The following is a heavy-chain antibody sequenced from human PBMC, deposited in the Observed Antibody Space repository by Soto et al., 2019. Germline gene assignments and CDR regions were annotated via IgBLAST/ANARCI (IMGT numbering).Heavy chain of an antibody. CDR2: IYSGGST. J-gene: IGHJ4*02. CDR1: GFTVSSNY. Sequence: EVQLVESGGGLVQPGVSLRLSCAASGFTVSSNYMSWVRQAPGKGLEWVSVIYSGGSTYYADSVKGRFTISRHNSKNTLYLLMNSLRAEDTAVYYCARDFRPPYGVRYFDYWGQGTLVTVSS. V-gene: IGHV3-53*04. CDR3: ARDFRPPYGVRYFDY. D-gene: IGHD4-17*01.